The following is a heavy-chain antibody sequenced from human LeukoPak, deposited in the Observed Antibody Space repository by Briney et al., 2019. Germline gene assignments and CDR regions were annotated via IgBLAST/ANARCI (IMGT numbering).Heavy chain of an antibody. CDR1: GGSINNGGYY. CDR3: AREGGYDDFWSGYPNWFDP. J-gene: IGHJ5*02. D-gene: IGHD3-3*01. CDR2: IYYSGST. V-gene: IGHV4-30-4*01. Sequence: SQTLSLTCTVSGGSINNGGYYWSWIRQHPGKGLEWIGYIYYSGSTNYNPSLKSRVTISVDTSKNQFSLKLSSVTAADTAVYYCAREGGYDDFWSGYPNWFDPWGQGTLVTVSS.